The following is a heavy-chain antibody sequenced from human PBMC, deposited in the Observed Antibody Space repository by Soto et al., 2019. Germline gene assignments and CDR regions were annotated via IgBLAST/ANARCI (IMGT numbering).Heavy chain of an antibody. J-gene: IGHJ3*02. CDR1: GGSFSGYY. Sequence: PAETLSLNCAVYGGSFSGYYWSWIRQPPGKGLEWIGEINHSGSTNYNPSLKSRVTISVDTSKNQFSLKLSSVTAADTAVHYCARFHLGVVTRSAIDIWGLHTIVPVS. CDR3: ARFHLGVVTRSAIDI. D-gene: IGHD1-26*01. CDR2: INHSGST. V-gene: IGHV4-34*01.